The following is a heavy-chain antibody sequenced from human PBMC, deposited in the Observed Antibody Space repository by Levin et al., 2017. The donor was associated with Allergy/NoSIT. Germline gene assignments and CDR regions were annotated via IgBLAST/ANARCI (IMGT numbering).Heavy chain of an antibody. D-gene: IGHD3-10*01. CDR2: ISGSGSTI. J-gene: IGHJ6*02. CDR3: AREHVRGIRGVISV. CDR1: FREYE. V-gene: IGHV3-11*01. Sequence: FREYEMTWLRRGPGKGLEWVSYISGSGSTISYADSVKGRFTISRDNARNSLSLQMTSLRAEDTAIYYCAREHVRGIRGVISVWGQGTTVTVSS.